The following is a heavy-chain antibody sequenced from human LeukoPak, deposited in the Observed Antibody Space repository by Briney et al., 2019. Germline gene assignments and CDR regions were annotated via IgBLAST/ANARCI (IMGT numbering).Heavy chain of an antibody. CDR3: ARGFGYSYDPDY. CDR2: IYTSGST. D-gene: IGHD5-18*01. V-gene: IGHV4-61*02. CDR1: GGSISSGSYY. Sequence: PSETLSLTCTVSGGSISSGSYYWSWIRQPAGKGLEWIGRIYTSGSTNYNPSLKSRVTISVDTSKNQFSLKLSSVTAADTAVYYCARGFGYSYDPDYWGQGTLVTVSS. J-gene: IGHJ4*02.